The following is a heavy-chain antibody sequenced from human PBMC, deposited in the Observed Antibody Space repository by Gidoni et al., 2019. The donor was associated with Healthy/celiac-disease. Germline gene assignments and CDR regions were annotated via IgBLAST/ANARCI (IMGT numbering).Heavy chain of an antibody. J-gene: IGHJ4*02. CDR1: GFTFSSYG. V-gene: IGHV3-30*03. CDR3: ATREIFGVAANDY. D-gene: IGHD3-3*01. Sequence: QVQLVESGGGVVQPGRSLRLSCAASGFTFSSYGMHWVRQAAGKGLEWVSFISYEGINKYYADSGKGRFTISRDNSKNTLYLQMNSLRAEDTAVYYCATREIFGVAANDYWGQGTLVTVSS. CDR2: ISYEGINK.